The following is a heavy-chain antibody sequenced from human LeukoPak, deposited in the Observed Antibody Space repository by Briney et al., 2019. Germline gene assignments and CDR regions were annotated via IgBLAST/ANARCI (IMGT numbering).Heavy chain of an antibody. CDR1: GFTFSNAW. CDR3: TTPFWSGYSRPYYYYYGMDV. CDR2: IKSKTDGGTT. Sequence: GGSLRLSCAASGFTFSNAWMSWVRQAPGKGLEWVGRIKSKTDGGTTDYAAPVKGRFTISRDDSKNTLYLQMNSLKNEDTAVYYCTTPFWSGYSRPYYYYYGMDVWGQGTTVTVSS. V-gene: IGHV3-15*01. J-gene: IGHJ6*02. D-gene: IGHD3-3*01.